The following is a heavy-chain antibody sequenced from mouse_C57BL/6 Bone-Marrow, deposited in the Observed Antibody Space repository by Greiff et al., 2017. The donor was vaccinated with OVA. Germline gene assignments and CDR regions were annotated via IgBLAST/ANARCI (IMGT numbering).Heavy chain of an antibody. CDR1: GFTFNTYA. D-gene: IGHD1-1*01. Sequence: EVNVVESGGGLVQPKGSLKLSCAASGFTFNTYAMHWVRQAPGKGLEWVARIRSKSSNYATYYVDSVKDRFTISRDDSQSMLYLQMNNLKTEDTAMYYCVREGYYEGYYAMDYWGQGTSVTVSS. CDR3: VREGYYEGYYAMDY. CDR2: IRSKSSNYAT. J-gene: IGHJ4*01. V-gene: IGHV10-3*01.